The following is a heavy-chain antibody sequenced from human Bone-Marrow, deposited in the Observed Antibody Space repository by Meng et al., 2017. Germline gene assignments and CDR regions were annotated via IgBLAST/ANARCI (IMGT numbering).Heavy chain of an antibody. CDR2: ISWNSGSI. V-gene: IGHV3-9*01. Sequence: GGSLRLSCAASGFTFDDYAMHWVRQAPGKGLEWVSGISWNSGSIGYADSVKGRFTISRDNAKNSLYLQMNSLRAEVTALYYCAKDIHEDYYDSSGYYLAFDYWGQGTLVTVSS. D-gene: IGHD3-22*01. CDR1: GFTFDDYA. J-gene: IGHJ4*02. CDR3: AKDIHEDYYDSSGYYLAFDY.